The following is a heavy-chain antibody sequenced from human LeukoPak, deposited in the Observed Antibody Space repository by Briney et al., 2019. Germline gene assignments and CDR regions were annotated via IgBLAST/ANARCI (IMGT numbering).Heavy chain of an antibody. V-gene: IGHV3-74*01. CDR2: ISNDGSDI. Sequence: GGSLRLPCAASGFTFSYYWMHWVRRAPGKGLVWVSRISNDGSDIRHADSVKGRFTVSRDNAKNTVYLQMDSLRVEDTAVYYCARDMDEDYSGNTLDYWGRGTLVTVSS. J-gene: IGHJ4*02. CDR3: ARDMDEDYSGNTLDY. D-gene: IGHD4-23*01. CDR1: GFTFSYYW.